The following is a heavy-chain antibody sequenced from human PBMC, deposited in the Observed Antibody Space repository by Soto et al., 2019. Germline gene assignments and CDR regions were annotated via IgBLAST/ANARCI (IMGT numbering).Heavy chain of an antibody. J-gene: IGHJ4*02. CDR2: ISGSGGST. D-gene: IGHD3-22*01. Sequence: PGGSLRLSCAASGFTFSSYAMSWVRQAPGKGLEWVSAISGSGGSTYYADSVKGRFTISRDNAKNTLYLQMNSLRAEDTAVYYYASRIPYYDSSGYQYWGQGTLVTVSS. CDR3: ASRIPYYDSSGYQY. CDR1: GFTFSSYA. V-gene: IGHV3-23*01.